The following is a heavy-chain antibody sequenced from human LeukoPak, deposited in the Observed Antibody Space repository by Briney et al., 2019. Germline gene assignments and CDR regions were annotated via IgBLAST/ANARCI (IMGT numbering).Heavy chain of an antibody. Sequence: GGSLRVSCAASGVTFSSYAMSWVRQAPGKGLEWVSTISGSGGSTYYADSVKGRFTISRDNSKKTLYVQMNSLRAEDTAVYYWAAGSAYCGGDCYRWFDPWGQGTLVTVSS. CDR3: AAGSAYCGGDCYRWFDP. J-gene: IGHJ5*02. V-gene: IGHV3-23*01. CDR2: ISGSGGST. D-gene: IGHD2-21*02. CDR1: GVTFSSYA.